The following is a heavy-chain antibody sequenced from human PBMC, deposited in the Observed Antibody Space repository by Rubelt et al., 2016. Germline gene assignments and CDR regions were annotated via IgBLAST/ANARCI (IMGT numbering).Heavy chain of an antibody. CDR3: ARDFPAVAGINWFDP. D-gene: IGHD6-19*01. Sequence: QPPGKGLEWIGYIYYSGSTNYNPSLKSRVTISVDTSKNQFSLKLSSVTAADTAVYYCARDFPAVAGINWFDPWGQGTLVTVSS. V-gene: IGHV4-59*12. J-gene: IGHJ5*02. CDR2: IYYSGST.